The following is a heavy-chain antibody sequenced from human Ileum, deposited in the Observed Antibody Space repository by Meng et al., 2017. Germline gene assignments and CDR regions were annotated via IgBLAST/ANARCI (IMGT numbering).Heavy chain of an antibody. CDR1: GFSVSNEF. CDR2: IYSGGGT. V-gene: IGHV3-66*01. J-gene: IGHJ4*02. Sequence: EVQVVESGGGLVQLGGSLRLSCAASGFSVSNEFMSWVRQAQGKGLEWVSVIYSGGGTDYADSVKGRFTTSRDSSKNTMYLQMNNLRADDTAMYYCTRGEDHWGQGTLVTVSS. CDR3: TRGEDH.